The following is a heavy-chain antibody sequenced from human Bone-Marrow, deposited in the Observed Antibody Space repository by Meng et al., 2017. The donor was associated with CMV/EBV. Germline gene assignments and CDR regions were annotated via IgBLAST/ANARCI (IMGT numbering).Heavy chain of an antibody. CDR3: ARGDDQTNYVGYFDS. V-gene: IGHV1-18*01. CDR1: GYTFTTYA. Sequence: ASVKVSCKASGYTFTTYAISWVRQAPGQGLEWMGWISAYNGHTDYAPKVHGRVTMTTDTSTSTAYMELRSLRSDDTAVYYCARGDDQTNYVGYFDSWGQGTLVTVSS. CDR2: ISAYNGHT. D-gene: IGHD4/OR15-4a*01. J-gene: IGHJ4*02.